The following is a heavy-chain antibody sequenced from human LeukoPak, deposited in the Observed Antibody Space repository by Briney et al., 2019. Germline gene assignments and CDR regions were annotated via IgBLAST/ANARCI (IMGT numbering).Heavy chain of an antibody. CDR1: GFSISSNY. J-gene: IGHJ6*03. V-gene: IGHV3-48*03. Sequence: GGSLRLSCAASGFSISSNYMTWVRQAPGKGLEWVSYISSSGSTIYYADSVKGRFTISRDNAKNSLYLQMNSLTAEDTAVYYCARGGGSYYSYYYYYMDVWGKGTTVTISS. CDR3: ARGGGSYYSYYYYYMDV. CDR2: ISSSGSTI. D-gene: IGHD1-26*01.